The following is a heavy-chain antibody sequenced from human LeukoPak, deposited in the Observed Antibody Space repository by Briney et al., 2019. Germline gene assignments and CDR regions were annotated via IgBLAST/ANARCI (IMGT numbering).Heavy chain of an antibody. CDR1: GGTFSSYA. V-gene: IGHV1-69*13. CDR2: IIPIFGTA. CDR3: ARGGVLHEWAHYYYYMDV. Sequence: SVKVSCKASGGTFSSYAISWVRQAPGQGLEWMGGIIPIFGTANYAQKFQGRVTITADESTSTAYMELSSLRSEDTAVYYCARGGVLHEWAHYYYYMDVWGKGTTVTVSS. J-gene: IGHJ6*03. D-gene: IGHD2-8*01.